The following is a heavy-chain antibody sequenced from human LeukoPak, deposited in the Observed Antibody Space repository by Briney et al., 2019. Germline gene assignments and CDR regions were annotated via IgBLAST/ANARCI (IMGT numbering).Heavy chain of an antibody. Sequence: ASVKVSCKASGYTFSSYDINWVRQATGQGLEWMGWMNPNSGNRGYAQKFQGRLNMTRNTSISTAYMELSSLRSEDSAVYYCARRVGSGWPVQHWGQGTLVTVS. CDR2: MNPNSGNR. J-gene: IGHJ1*01. CDR1: GYTFSSYD. V-gene: IGHV1-8*01. D-gene: IGHD6-19*01. CDR3: ARRVGSGWPVQH.